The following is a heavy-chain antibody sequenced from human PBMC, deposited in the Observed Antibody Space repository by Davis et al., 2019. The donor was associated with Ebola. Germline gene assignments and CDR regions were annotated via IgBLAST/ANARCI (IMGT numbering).Heavy chain of an antibody. CDR1: GFSLCSYA. J-gene: IGHJ4*02. Sequence: PGGSLRLSCEASGFSLCSYAMSWVRQAPGKGLEWVSGIGYSGGSSYNAESVKGRFTISKDNSKNTLYLEMNSLRVEDTAVYYCAKDRGGLVDTGTLNQWGQGTLVTVSS. CDR3: AKDRGGLVDTGTLNQ. D-gene: IGHD1-14*01. V-gene: IGHV3-23*01. CDR2: IGYSGGSS.